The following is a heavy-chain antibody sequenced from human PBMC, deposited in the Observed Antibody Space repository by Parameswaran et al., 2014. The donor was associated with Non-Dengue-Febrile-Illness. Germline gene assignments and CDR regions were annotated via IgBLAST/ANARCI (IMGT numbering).Heavy chain of an antibody. CDR3: VKGDSSSWVRHYLDN. V-gene: IGHV3-64D*06. J-gene: IGHJ4*02. CDR2: ISSDGGST. Sequence: WIRQPPGKGLEYVSAISSDGGSTYYADSVKGGFTISRDNSKNRLYLQMSSLRPEDTAVYYCVKGDSSSWVRHYLDNWGQGTLVTVSS. D-gene: IGHD6-13*01.